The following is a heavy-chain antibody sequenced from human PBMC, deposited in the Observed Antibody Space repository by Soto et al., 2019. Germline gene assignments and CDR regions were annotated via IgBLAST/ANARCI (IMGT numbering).Heavy chain of an antibody. J-gene: IGHJ4*02. CDR2: IYWDDDK. V-gene: IGHV2-5*02. Sequence: QITLKESGPTLVKPTQTLTLTCTFSGFSLSTSGVGVGWIRQPPGKALEWLALIYWDDDKRYSPSLQSRLTITKDTSKSLVVLTMTNMDPVDTATYYGAHTEEVTNFDYWGQGTLVTVSS. CDR3: AHTEEVTNFDY. D-gene: IGHD5-18*01. CDR1: GFSLSTSGVG.